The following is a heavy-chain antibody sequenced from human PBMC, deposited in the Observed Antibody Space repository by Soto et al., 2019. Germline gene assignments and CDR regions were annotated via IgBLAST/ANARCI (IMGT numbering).Heavy chain of an antibody. CDR1: GGSISSTSYY. CDR3: ARQLNLFYYDSSGYSWFDP. D-gene: IGHD3-22*01. CDR2: IYYSGST. J-gene: IGHJ5*02. Sequence: TVSGGSISSTSYYWGWIRQPPGKGLEWIGSIYYSGSTYYNPSLKSRVTISVDTSKNQFSLKLSSVTAADTAVYYCARQLNLFYYDSSGYSWFDPWGQGTLVTVSS. V-gene: IGHV4-39*01.